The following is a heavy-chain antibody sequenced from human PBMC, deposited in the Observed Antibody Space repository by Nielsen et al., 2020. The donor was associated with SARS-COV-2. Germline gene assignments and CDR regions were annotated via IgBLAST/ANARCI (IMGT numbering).Heavy chain of an antibody. J-gene: IGHJ4*02. CDR3: AKALDPYYGSGIDY. Sequence: SLKISCAASGFTFDDYAMHWVRQAPGKGLECVSGISWNSGSIGYADSVKGRFTISRDNAKNSLYLQMNSLRAEDTALYYCAKALDPYYGSGIDYWGQGTLVTVSS. V-gene: IGHV3-9*01. D-gene: IGHD3-10*01. CDR1: GFTFDDYA. CDR2: ISWNSGSI.